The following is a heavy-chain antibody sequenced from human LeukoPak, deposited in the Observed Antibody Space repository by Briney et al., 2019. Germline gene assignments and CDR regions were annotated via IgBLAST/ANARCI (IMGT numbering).Heavy chain of an antibody. CDR2: IIPIFGTA. D-gene: IGHD6-13*01. CDR3: ARSRGIAAAGQMEGWESFDY. V-gene: IGHV1-69*13. Sequence: SVKVSCKASGGTFGSYAISWVRQAPGQGLEWMGGIIPIFGTANYAQKFQGRVTITADESTSTAYMELSSLRSEDTAVYYCARSRGIAAAGQMEGWESFDYWGQGTLVTVSS. J-gene: IGHJ4*02. CDR1: GGTFGSYA.